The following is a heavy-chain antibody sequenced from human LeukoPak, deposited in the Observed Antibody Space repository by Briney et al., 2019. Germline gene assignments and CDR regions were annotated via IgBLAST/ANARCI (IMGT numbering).Heavy chain of an antibody. CDR1: GGSFSGYY. Sequence: TSETLSLTCAVYGGSFSGYYWSWIRQPPGKGLEWIGEINHSGSTNYNPSLKSRVTISVDTSKNQFSLKLSSVTAADTAVYYCARGDYYDGGGRNWFDPWGQGTLVTVSS. V-gene: IGHV4-34*01. CDR3: ARGDYYDGGGRNWFDP. J-gene: IGHJ5*02. CDR2: INHSGST. D-gene: IGHD3-16*01.